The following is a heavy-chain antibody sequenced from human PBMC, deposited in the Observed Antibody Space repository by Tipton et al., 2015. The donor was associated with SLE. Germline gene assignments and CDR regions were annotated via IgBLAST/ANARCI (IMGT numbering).Heavy chain of an antibody. V-gene: IGHV3-23*01. Sequence: SLRLSCAAAGFTFSRYAMSWVRQAPGKGLEWVSSITSSGGNTYYADSVRGRFTISRDNSKNTLSLQLNTLRADDTAIYYCAKDRYCGGGTCFVSYFDLWGQGTPVTVSS. CDR2: ITSSGGNT. CDR3: AKDRYCGGGTCFVSYFDL. J-gene: IGHJ4*02. CDR1: GFTFSRYA. D-gene: IGHD2-21*01.